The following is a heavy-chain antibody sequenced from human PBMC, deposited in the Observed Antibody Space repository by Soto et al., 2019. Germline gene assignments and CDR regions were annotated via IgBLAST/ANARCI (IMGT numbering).Heavy chain of an antibody. CDR2: IYHSGST. V-gene: IGHV4-4*02. CDR3: ARHSGSYFRDY. Sequence: SETLSLTCAVSGDSISSSNWWSWVRQPPGKGLEWIGEIYHSGSTNYNPSLKSRVTISVDKSKNQFSLNLNSVTAADTAVYYCARHSGSYFRDYWGQGTLVTVPQ. CDR1: GDSISSSNW. D-gene: IGHD1-26*01. J-gene: IGHJ4*02.